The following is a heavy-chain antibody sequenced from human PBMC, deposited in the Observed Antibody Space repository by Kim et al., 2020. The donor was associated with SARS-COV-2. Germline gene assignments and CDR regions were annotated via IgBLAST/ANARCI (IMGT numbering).Heavy chain of an antibody. CDR3: TQSRMTRVDY. J-gene: IGHJ4*02. CDR1: GFTFGDSA. V-gene: IGHV3-49*03. Sequence: GGSLRLSCTPSGFTFGDSAVSWFRQAPGKGLEWVGFIRRRVYGGTTEYAASVKGRFTISRDDSKSIAYLQMNSLRTEDTAVYFCTQSRMTRVDYWGQGTLVTVSS. D-gene: IGHD4-17*01. CDR2: IRRRVYGGTT.